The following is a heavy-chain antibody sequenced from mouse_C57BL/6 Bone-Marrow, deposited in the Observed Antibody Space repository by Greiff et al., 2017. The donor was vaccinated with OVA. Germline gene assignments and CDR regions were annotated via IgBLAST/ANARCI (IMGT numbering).Heavy chain of an antibody. D-gene: IGHD2-3*01. CDR3: EREGWDY. Sequence: VKVVESGAELVRPGTSVKVSCKASGYAFTNYLIEWVKQRPGQGLEWIGVINPGSGGTNYNEKFKGKATLTADKSSSTAYMQLSSLTSEDSEVYFCEREGWDYWGQGTTLTVSS. J-gene: IGHJ2*01. CDR1: GYAFTNYL. CDR2: INPGSGGT. V-gene: IGHV1-54*01.